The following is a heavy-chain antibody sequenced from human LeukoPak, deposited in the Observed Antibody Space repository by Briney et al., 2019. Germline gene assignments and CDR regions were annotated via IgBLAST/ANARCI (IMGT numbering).Heavy chain of an antibody. V-gene: IGHV3-13*01. CDR3: ARFYCSGGSCPDYYYGMDV. D-gene: IGHD2-15*01. Sequence: GGSLRLSCAASGFTSSSYDMHWVRQATGKGLEWVSAIGTAGVTYYPGSVKGRFTISRENAKNSLYLQMNSLRAEDTAVYYCARFYCSGGSCPDYYYGMDVWGQGTTVTVSS. J-gene: IGHJ6*02. CDR1: GFTSSSYD. CDR2: IGTAGVT.